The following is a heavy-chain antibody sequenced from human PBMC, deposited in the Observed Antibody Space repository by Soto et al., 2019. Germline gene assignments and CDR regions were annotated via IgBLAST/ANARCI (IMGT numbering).Heavy chain of an antibody. Sequence: PGGSLRLSCAASGFTFSSYAMTWVRQAPGKGLEWVSGISGSGGSTYYADSVKGRFTISRDNSKNTLYLQMNSLRAEDTAVYYCAKDGTVTTRVLSFDIRAQRTTVTVSS. CDR1: GFTFSSYA. D-gene: IGHD4-17*01. CDR2: ISGSGGST. J-gene: IGHJ3*02. CDR3: AKDGTVTTRVLSFDI. V-gene: IGHV3-23*01.